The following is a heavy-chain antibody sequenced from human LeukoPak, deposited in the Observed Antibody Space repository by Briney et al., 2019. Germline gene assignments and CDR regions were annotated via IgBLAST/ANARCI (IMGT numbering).Heavy chain of an antibody. J-gene: IGHJ4*02. CDR1: GFTFDDYA. Sequence: PGGSLRLSCAASGFTFDDYAMHWVRHAPGKGLEWVSGISWNSGSIGYADSVKGRFTISRDKAKNSLYLQMNSLRAEDRALYYWAKSDGTLPFDYWGQGNLVTVSS. CDR2: ISWNSGSI. CDR3: AKSDGTLPFDY. V-gene: IGHV3-9*01. D-gene: IGHD2-15*01.